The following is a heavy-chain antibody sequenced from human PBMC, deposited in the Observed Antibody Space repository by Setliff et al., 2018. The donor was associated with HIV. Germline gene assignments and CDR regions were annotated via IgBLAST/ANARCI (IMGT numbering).Heavy chain of an antibody. V-gene: IGHV3-23*01. D-gene: IGHD3-10*01. CDR3: AKDPRGSMVRGLINYFDP. J-gene: IGHJ5*02. CDR1: GFTFSSYA. Sequence: GGSLRLSCAASGFTFSSYAMTWVRQAPGKGLEWVSAISGSGGSTYYADSVKGRFIISRDNSKNTLYLQMNSLRAQDMAIYYCAKDPRGSMVRGLINYFDPWGQGTLVTVS. CDR2: ISGSGGST.